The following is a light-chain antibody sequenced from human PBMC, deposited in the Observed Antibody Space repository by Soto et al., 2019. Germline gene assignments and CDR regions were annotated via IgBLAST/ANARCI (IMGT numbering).Light chain of an antibody. CDR3: SSYRGSNIFVV. V-gene: IGLV2-11*01. CDR1: SSDVGAYNY. J-gene: IGLJ2*01. Sequence: QSALTQPRSVSGSPGQSVTISCTGTSSDVGAYNYVSWYQQHPGKAPKLMTYDVSKRPSGVPDRFSGSKSGNTASLTISGLQAEDEADYYCSSYRGSNIFVVFGGGTKVTVL. CDR2: DVS.